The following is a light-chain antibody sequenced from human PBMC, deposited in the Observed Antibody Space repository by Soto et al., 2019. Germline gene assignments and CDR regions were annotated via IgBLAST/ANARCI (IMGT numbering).Light chain of an antibody. J-gene: IGKJ2*01. CDR1: QSVSNNY. CDR3: QQRSNWPPLYT. V-gene: IGKV3-11*01. Sequence: EIVLTQSPGTLSLSPGERATLSYRASQSVSNNYLAWYQQKPGQAPRLLIYDASNRATRIPARFSGSGSGTDFTLTISSLEPEDFAVYYCQQRSNWPPLYTFXQGTKVDIK. CDR2: DAS.